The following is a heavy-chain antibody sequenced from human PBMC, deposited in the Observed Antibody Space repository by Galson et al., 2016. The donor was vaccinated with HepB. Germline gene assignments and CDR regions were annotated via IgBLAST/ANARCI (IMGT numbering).Heavy chain of an antibody. CDR2: VIPFFGTT. J-gene: IGHJ3*02. CDR1: GGTFANYA. CDR3: ARGLAVVGTALSGALDI. Sequence: SVKVSCKASGGTFANYAMNWVRQVPGQGLEWMRGVIPFFGTTNYAQKFQGRVTITPDESTSTAHMALNSLKSDDTAVYYCARGLAVVGTALSGALDIWGQGTMVAVSS. D-gene: IGHD2-15*01. V-gene: IGHV1-69*13.